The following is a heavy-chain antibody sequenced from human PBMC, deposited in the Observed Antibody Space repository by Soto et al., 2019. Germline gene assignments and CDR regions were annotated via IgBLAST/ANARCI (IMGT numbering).Heavy chain of an antibody. CDR2: ISSAVNT. V-gene: IGHV3-23*01. J-gene: IGHJ4*02. Sequence: EVQLLQSGGGLVQPGGSLRLSCAGSGFTFSNYAMSWVRQAPGKGLEWVSAISSAVNTYYADSVKGRFTISRDNSKNTLSLQMNSLRAEDTAVYYCAKQVREGTSSPYYFDYWGQGTLVTVSS. CDR1: GFTFSNYA. CDR3: AKQVREGTSSPYYFDY. D-gene: IGHD6-6*01.